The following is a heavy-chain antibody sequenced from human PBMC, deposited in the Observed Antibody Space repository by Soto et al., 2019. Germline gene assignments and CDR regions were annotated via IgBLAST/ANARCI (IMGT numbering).Heavy chain of an antibody. V-gene: IGHV3-21*06. CDR1: GFTFSDEN. D-gene: IGHD2-2*01. CDR3: ARDSDCHSTSCFFPPHV. Sequence: GGSLRLSCSASGFTFSDENMSWVRQVPGKGLEWVSGISGGGSYIFYAGSVQGRFSISRDNPKNSLLLEMNSLRVEDTAVYYCARDSDCHSTSCFFPPHVWGQGTTVTVSS. CDR2: ISGGGSYI. J-gene: IGHJ6*02.